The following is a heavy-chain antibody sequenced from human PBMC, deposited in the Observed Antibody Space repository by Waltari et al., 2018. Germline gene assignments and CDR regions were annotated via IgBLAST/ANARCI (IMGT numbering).Heavy chain of an antibody. CDR3: ATRIAAAGHTSYYYYYMDV. D-gene: IGHD6-13*01. CDR1: GGTFSSYA. Sequence: QVQLVQSGAEVKKPGSSVKVSCKASGGTFSSYAISWVRQAPGQGLEWMGGIIPIFGTANYAQKFQGRVTITADKSTSTAYMELSSLRSEDTAVYYCATRIAAAGHTSYYYYYMDVWGKGTTVTVSS. V-gene: IGHV1-69*14. CDR2: IIPIFGTA. J-gene: IGHJ6*03.